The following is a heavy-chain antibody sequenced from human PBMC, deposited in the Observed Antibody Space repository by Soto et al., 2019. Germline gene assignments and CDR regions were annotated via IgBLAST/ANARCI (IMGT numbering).Heavy chain of an antibody. CDR3: ARISRIGDSIWFDP. V-gene: IGHV2-70*04. J-gene: IGHJ5*02. CDR1: GFSLSTSGVR. CDR2: IDWDDDK. Sequence: GSGPTLVNPTQTLTLTCTFSGFSLSTSGVRVSWIRQPPGKALEWLARIDWDDDKFYSTSLQTRLSISKDTSRNQVVLTMTNVDPVDTATYYCARISRIGDSIWFDPWGQGILVTVSS.